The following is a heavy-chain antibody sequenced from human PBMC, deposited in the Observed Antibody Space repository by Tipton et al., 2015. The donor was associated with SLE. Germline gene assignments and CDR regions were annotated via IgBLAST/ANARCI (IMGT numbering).Heavy chain of an antibody. V-gene: IGHV1-69*09. CDR3: ARVLGDYYASSGPGAFDI. D-gene: IGHD3-22*01. Sequence: QVQLVQSGAEVKKPGSSVKVSCKASGGTFSSYAISWVRQAPGQGLEWMGRIIPILGIANYAQKFQGRVTITADKSTSTAYMELSSLRSEDTAVYYGARVLGDYYASSGPGAFDIWGQGTMVTVFS. CDR2: IIPILGIA. CDR1: GGTFSSYA. J-gene: IGHJ3*02.